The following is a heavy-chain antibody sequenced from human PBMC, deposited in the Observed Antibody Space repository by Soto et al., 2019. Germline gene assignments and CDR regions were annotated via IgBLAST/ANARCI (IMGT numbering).Heavy chain of an antibody. CDR1: GFTFSSYG. CDR2: ISYDGSNK. D-gene: IGHD3-16*01. Sequence: HPGGSLRLSCAASGFTFSSYGMHWVRQAPGKGLEWVAVISYDGSNKYYADSVKGRFTISRDNSKNTLYLQMNSLRAEDTAVYYCAKGVVGDLGGYFDYWGQGTLVTVSS. V-gene: IGHV3-30*18. J-gene: IGHJ4*02. CDR3: AKGVVGDLGGYFDY.